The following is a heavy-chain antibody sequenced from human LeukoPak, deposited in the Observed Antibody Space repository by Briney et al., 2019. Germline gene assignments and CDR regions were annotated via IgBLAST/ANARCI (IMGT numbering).Heavy chain of an antibody. CDR2: ISSNSGSI. Sequence: QPGRSLRLSCAASGFTFDDYAMHWVRQAPGKGLEWVSGISSNSGSISYADSVKGRFTISRDNARNSLYLQMYSLRAEDTALYYCAKGYYYDSRGAPSFDYWGQGTLVTVSS. CDR3: AKGYYYDSRGAPSFDY. J-gene: IGHJ4*02. CDR1: GFTFDDYA. V-gene: IGHV3-9*01. D-gene: IGHD3-22*01.